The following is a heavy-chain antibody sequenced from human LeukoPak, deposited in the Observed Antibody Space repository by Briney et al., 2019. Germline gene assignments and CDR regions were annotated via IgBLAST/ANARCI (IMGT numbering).Heavy chain of an antibody. V-gene: IGHV4-59*01. CDR2: IYYSGST. Sequence: SETLSLTCTVSGGSISSYYWSWIRQPPGKGLEWIGYIYYSGSTNYNPSLKSRVTISVDTSKNQFSLKLSSVTAADTAVYYCARGPYCSSTSCYRYYYYYMDVWGKGTTVTVSS. J-gene: IGHJ6*03. D-gene: IGHD2-2*01. CDR1: GGSISSYY. CDR3: ARGPYCSSTSCYRYYYYYMDV.